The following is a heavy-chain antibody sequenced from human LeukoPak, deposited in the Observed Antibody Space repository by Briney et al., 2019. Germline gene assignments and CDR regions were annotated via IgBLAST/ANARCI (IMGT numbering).Heavy chain of an antibody. D-gene: IGHD5-12*01. CDR1: GFTLSNYW. Sequence: GGSLRLSCEASGFTLSNYWMHWVRQAPGEGLVCVSRIDPDGITTNSADSVKGRFTTHRDNAKNTLYLQMNSLKADDTPRYYCTRLVAGRAGLMYVCGRRATVTVSS. CDR3: TRLVAGRAGLMYV. CDR2: IDPDGITT. J-gene: IGHJ6*02. V-gene: IGHV3-74*01.